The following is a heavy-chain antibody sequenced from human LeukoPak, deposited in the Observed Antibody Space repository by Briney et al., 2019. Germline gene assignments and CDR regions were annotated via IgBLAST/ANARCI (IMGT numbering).Heavy chain of an antibody. V-gene: IGHV3-15*01. CDR3: TTDPSIAARPLLNWFDP. CDR2: IKSKTDGGTT. J-gene: IGHJ5*02. Sequence: PGGSLRLSCAASGFTFSNAWMSWVRQAPGKGLEWVGRIKSKTDGGTTDYAAPVKGRFTISRDDSKNTLYLQMDSLKTEDTAVYYCTTDPSIAARPLLNWFDPWGQGTLVTVSS. D-gene: IGHD6-6*01. CDR1: GFTFSNAW.